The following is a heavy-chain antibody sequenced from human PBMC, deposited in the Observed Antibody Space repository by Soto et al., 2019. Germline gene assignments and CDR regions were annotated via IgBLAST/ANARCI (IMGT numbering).Heavy chain of an antibody. V-gene: IGHV3-53*04. Sequence: EVQLVESGGGLVQPGGSLRLSCAASGFTVSSNYMSWVRQAPGKGLEWVSVIYSGGSTYYADSVKGRFTISRHNSKNTLYLQKNSLRAEDTAVYYCARGLRGWAGYPHQDYFDYWGQGTLVTVSS. CDR1: GFTVSSNY. CDR3: ARGLRGWAGYPHQDYFDY. J-gene: IGHJ4*02. CDR2: IYSGGST. D-gene: IGHD3-9*01.